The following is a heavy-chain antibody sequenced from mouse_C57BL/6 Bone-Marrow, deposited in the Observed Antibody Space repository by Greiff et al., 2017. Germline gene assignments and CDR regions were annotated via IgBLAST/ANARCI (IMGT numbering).Heavy chain of an antibody. V-gene: IGHV5-6*01. CDR2: ISSGGSYT. J-gene: IGHJ4*01. CDR3: ARDEANAMDY. CDR1: GFTFSSYG. Sequence: EVKLVESGGDLVKPGGSLKLSCAASGFTFSSYGMSWVRQTPDKRLEWVATISSGGSYTYYPDSVKGRFTISRDNAKNTLYLQMSSLKSEDTAMYYCARDEANAMDYWGQGTSVTVSS.